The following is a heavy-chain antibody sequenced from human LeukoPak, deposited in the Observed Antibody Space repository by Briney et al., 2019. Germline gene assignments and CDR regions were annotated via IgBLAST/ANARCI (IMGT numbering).Heavy chain of an antibody. CDR3: ARDYYGSGSYAQFSAS. CDR2: ISAYKGNT. V-gene: IGHV1-18*01. D-gene: IGHD3-10*01. CDR1: GYTFTSYG. J-gene: IGHJ4*02. Sequence: ASVKVSCKASGYTFTSYGISWVRQAPGQGREGMGWISAYKGNTNYAQKLQGRVTITTDTSTSTAYMELRSLRSDDTAVYYCARDYYGSGSYAQFSASWGQGTLVTVSS.